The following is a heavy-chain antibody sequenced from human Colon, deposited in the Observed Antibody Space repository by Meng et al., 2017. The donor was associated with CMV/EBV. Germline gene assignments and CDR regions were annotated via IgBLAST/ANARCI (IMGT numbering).Heavy chain of an antibody. CDR3: ARVGDYPGGYYDS. D-gene: IGHD3-10*01. V-gene: IGHV3-30*04. CDR1: GFTFSSYA. J-gene: IGHJ4*02. Sequence: GESLKISCAASGFTFSSYAMHWVRQAPGKGLEWVAVISYDGSNKYYADSVKGRFTISRDNSKNTLYLQMNSLRAEDTAVYYCARVGDYPGGYYDSWGQGTLVTVSS. CDR2: ISYDGSNK.